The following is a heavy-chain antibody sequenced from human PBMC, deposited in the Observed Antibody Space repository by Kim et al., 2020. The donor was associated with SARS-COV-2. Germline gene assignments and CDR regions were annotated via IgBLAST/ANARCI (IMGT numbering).Heavy chain of an antibody. V-gene: IGHV3-48*03. CDR1: GFTFSSYE. Sequence: GGSLRLSCAASGFTFSSYERNWVRQAPGKGLEWVSYISSSGSTIYYADPVKGRFTISRDNAKNSLYLQMNSLRAEDTAVYYCAREMTGTTQSPPYYYYYGMDVWGQGTTVTVSS. J-gene: IGHJ6*02. D-gene: IGHD1-7*01. CDR2: ISSSGSTI. CDR3: AREMTGTTQSPPYYYYYGMDV.